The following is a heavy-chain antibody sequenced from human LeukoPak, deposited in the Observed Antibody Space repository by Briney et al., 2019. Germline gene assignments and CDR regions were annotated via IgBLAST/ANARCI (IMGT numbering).Heavy chain of an antibody. CDR1: GGSISSSSYY. CDR3: ARETYYDFWSGYYTAVSGYFDY. Sequence: PSETLSLTCTVSGGSISSSSYYWGWIRQPPGKGLEWIGSIYYSGSTYYNPSLKSRVTISVDASKNQFSLKLSSVTAADTAVYYCARETYYDFWSGYYTAVSGYFDYWGQGTLVTVSS. D-gene: IGHD3-3*01. V-gene: IGHV4-39*02. J-gene: IGHJ4*02. CDR2: IYYSGST.